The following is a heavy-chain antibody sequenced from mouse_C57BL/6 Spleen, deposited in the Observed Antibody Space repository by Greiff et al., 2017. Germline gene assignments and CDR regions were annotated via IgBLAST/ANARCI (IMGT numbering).Heavy chain of an antibody. D-gene: IGHD1-1*01. V-gene: IGHV1-52*01. Sequence: QVQLQQPGAELVRPGSSVKLSCKASGYTFTSYWMHWVKQRPIQGLEWIGNIDPSDSETHYNQKFKDKATLTVDKSSSTAYMQLSSLTSEDSAVYYCASSITTVVGAMDYWGQGTSGTVSA. J-gene: IGHJ4*01. CDR3: ASSITTVVGAMDY. CDR1: GYTFTSYW. CDR2: IDPSDSET.